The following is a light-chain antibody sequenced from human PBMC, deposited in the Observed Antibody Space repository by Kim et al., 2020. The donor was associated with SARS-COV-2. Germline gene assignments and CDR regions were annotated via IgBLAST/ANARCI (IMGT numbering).Light chain of an antibody. CDR3: QQYNTYPLT. CDR2: KTF. V-gene: IGKV1-5*03. Sequence: DIQLTQSPSTLSASVGDRVTITCRASQSVSNWLAWYQQKPGEAPNLLIFKTFSLQSGVPSRFSGSGSGTEFTLTISSLQPDDFATYYCQQYNTYPLTFGGGTKVDIK. CDR1: QSVSNW. J-gene: IGKJ4*01.